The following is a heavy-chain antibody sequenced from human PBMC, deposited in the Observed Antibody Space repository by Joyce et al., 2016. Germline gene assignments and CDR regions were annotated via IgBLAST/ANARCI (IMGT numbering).Heavy chain of an antibody. D-gene: IGHD2-15*01. Sequence: QVQLLESGGGVAKPGGCLRLSCVASGFASFTDSYMSWIRQARGKGLDWVAYSVSSESPIYSAGFVKGRFTVARDNSKNSLFLHMYNLRDEDSAVYYCAWDRVQWCFGAVANHFYMDVWGKGT. CDR3: AWDRVQWCFGAVANHFYMDV. CDR2: SVSSESPI. CDR1: GFASFTDSY. V-gene: IGHV3-11*04. J-gene: IGHJ6*03.